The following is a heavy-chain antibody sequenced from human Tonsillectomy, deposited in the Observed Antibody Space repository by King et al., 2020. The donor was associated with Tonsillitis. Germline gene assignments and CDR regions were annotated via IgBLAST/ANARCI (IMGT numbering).Heavy chain of an antibody. Sequence: VQLVESGGGLVQPGGSLRFSCAASGFSFSKSWMQWFRQVPGEGLMWCSRVSSDGITTTYADSVEGRFTNSRDNSRSKLFLVMETVRDEDAAVDYCVTDQLTAWGQGTMVTVSS. CDR1: GFSFSKSW. J-gene: IGHJ3*01. D-gene: IGHD3-9*01. CDR3: VTDQLTA. V-gene: IGHV3-74*01. CDR2: VSSDGITT.